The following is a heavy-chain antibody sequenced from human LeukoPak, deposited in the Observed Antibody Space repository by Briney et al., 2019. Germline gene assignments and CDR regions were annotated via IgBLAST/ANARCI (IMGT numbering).Heavy chain of an antibody. CDR3: ARHVLAAAVLFDY. CDR1: GGSFSGYY. V-gene: IGHV4-59*08. Sequence: SETLSLTCAVYGGSFSGYYWSWIRQPPGKGLEWIGYIYYSGSTNYNPSLKSRVTISVDTSKNQFSLKLSSVTAADTAVYYCARHVLAAAVLFDYWGQGTLVTVSS. CDR2: IYYSGST. J-gene: IGHJ4*02. D-gene: IGHD6-13*01.